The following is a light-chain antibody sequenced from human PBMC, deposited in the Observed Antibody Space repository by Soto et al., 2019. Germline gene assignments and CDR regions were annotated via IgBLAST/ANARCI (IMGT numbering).Light chain of an antibody. CDR3: QQSYSTPPVT. CDR1: QSVSSSY. V-gene: IGKV3-20*01. Sequence: EIVLTQSPGTLSLSPGARATLSCRASQSVSSSYLAWYQQKPGQAPRLLIYGASSRATGIPDRFSGSGSGTDFTLTISRLEPEDFATYYGQQSYSTPPVTFGGGTKVEIK. CDR2: GAS. J-gene: IGKJ4*01.